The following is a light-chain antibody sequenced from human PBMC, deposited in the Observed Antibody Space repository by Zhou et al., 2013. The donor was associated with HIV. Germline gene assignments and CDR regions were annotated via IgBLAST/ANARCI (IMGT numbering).Light chain of an antibody. CDR3: QHYGVSPYT. CDR1: QSVSSY. CDR2: DAS. J-gene: IGKJ2*01. V-gene: IGKV3-20*01. Sequence: EIVLTQSPGTLSLSPGERATLSCRASQSVSSYLAWYQQKPGQAPRLLIYDASNRATGIPDRFSGSGSGTDFTLTITRLEPEDFAVYYCQHYGVSPYTFGPGTKLEI.